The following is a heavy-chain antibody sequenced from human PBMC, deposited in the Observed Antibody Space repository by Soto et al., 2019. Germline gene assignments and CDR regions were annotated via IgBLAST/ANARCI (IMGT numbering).Heavy chain of an antibody. CDR3: ARWGSRRGSYSGFDY. CDR1: GGSISSSSYY. CDR2: IYYSGST. D-gene: IGHD1-26*01. Sequence: PSETLSLTCTVSGGSISSSSYYWGWIRQPPGKGLEWIGSIYYSGSTYYNPSLKSRVTISVDTSKNQFSLKLSSVTAADTAVYYCARWGSRRGSYSGFDYWGQGTLVTVSS. J-gene: IGHJ4*02. V-gene: IGHV4-39*01.